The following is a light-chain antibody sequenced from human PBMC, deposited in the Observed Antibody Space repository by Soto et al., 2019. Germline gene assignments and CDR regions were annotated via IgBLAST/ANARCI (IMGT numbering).Light chain of an antibody. CDR1: SSDVGIYNY. Sequence: QSVLTQPASVSGSPGQSIAISCTGSSSDVGIYNYVSWYQQHPGKVPKLIIYEVSNRPSGVSNRFSGSKSGNTASLTISGLQAEDEADYYCISYTTSSTRVFGTGTKVTVL. CDR2: EVS. J-gene: IGLJ1*01. V-gene: IGLV2-14*01. CDR3: ISYTTSSTRV.